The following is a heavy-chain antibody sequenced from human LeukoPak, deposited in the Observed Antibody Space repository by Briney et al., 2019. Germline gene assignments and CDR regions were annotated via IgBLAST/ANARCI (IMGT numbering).Heavy chain of an antibody. CDR1: GYTFTGYY. Sequence: ASVKVSCKASGYTFTGYYIHWGGQAPGQGVEWMGWINPNSGGTNYAQKFQGRVTMTRDTSISTAYMELSRLRSDDTAVYYCARDLGDWNYVSSFDYWGQGTLVTVSS. CDR3: ARDLGDWNYVSSFDY. V-gene: IGHV1-2*02. J-gene: IGHJ4*02. CDR2: INPNSGGT. D-gene: IGHD1-7*01.